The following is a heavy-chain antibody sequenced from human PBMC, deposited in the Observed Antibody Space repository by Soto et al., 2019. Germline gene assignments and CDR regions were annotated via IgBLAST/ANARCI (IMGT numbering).Heavy chain of an antibody. CDR3: ARALYXXXXXXWSGYSPAGWFDP. V-gene: IGHV4-4*07. Sequence: QVQLQESGPGLVKPSETLSLTCTVSGGSISSYYWSWIRQPAGKGLEWIGRIYTSGSTNYNPSLKSRVTMSVDTSKNQFSLKLSSVTAADTAVYYCARALYXXXXXXWSGYSPAGWFDPWGQGTLVTVSS. CDR2: IYTSGST. J-gene: IGHJ5*02. D-gene: IGHD3-3*01. CDR1: GGSISSYY.